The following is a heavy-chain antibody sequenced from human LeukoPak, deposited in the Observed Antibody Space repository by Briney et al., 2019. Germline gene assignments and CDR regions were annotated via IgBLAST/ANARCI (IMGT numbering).Heavy chain of an antibody. J-gene: IGHJ4*02. CDR3: AIQLWFGDDLYF. CDR1: GFTFSSST. CDR2: VTYSGSST. D-gene: IGHD3-10*01. V-gene: IGHV3-23*01. Sequence: GGSLRLSCIASGFTFSSSTMSWVRQAPGKGLEWVSIVTYSGSSTFYADSVKGRFTISRDKSKNTLYLQMNRLRADDTAVYYCAIQLWFGDDLYFGGQGNLVTVSS.